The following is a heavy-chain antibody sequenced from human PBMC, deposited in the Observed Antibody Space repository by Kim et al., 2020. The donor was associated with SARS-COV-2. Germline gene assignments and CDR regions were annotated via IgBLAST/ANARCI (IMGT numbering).Heavy chain of an antibody. CDR1: GGSISSYY. CDR3: ARDFVGYCSSTSCYKSGRRIRYYYYMDV. J-gene: IGHJ6*03. V-gene: IGHV4-4*07. Sequence: SETLSLTCTVSGGSISSYYWSWIRQPAGKGLEWIGRIYTSGSTNYNPSLKSRVTMSVDTSKNQFSLKLSSVTAADTAVYYCARDFVGYCSSTSCYKSGRRIRYYYYMDVWGKGTTVTVSS. D-gene: IGHD2-2*02. CDR2: IYTSGST.